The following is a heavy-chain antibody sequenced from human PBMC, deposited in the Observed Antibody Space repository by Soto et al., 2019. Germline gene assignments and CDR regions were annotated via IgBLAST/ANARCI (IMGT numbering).Heavy chain of an antibody. CDR3: AGGSSWHDAFDI. CDR2: LSGDGVTT. CDR1: GFFFSSHS. D-gene: IGHD6-13*01. Sequence: GGSLRLSCAASGFFFSSHSMTWVRQAPGTGLEWVSSLSGDGVTTYYADSVKGRFIISRDNSKNTLYLQMNSLRAEDTAVYYCAGGSSWHDAFDIWGQGTMVTVSS. J-gene: IGHJ3*02. V-gene: IGHV3-23*01.